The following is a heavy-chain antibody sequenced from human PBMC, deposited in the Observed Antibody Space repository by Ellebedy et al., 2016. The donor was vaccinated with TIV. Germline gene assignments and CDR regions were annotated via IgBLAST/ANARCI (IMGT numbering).Heavy chain of an antibody. CDR3: ARAEGYCSSTSCYVNWFDP. CDR2: ISAYNGNT. J-gene: IGHJ5*02. CDR1: GYTFTSYG. D-gene: IGHD2-2*01. Sequence: ASVKVSXKASGYTFTSYGISWVRQAPGQGLEWMGWISAYNGNTNYAQKLQGRVTMTTDTSTSTAYMELRSLRSDDTAVYYCARAEGYCSSTSCYVNWFDPWGQGTLVTVSP. V-gene: IGHV1-18*01.